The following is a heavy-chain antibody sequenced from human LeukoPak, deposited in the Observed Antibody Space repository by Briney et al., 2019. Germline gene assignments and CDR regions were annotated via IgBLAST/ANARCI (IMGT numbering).Heavy chain of an antibody. D-gene: IGHD6-19*01. Sequence: GGSLRLSCAASGFTFSNAWMSWVRQAPGKRLEWVGRIKSKTDGGTTDYAAPVKGRFTISRDDSKNTLYLQMNSLKTEDTAVYYCTTRNFSSGWILFDYWGQGTLVTVSS. J-gene: IGHJ4*02. CDR2: IKSKTDGGTT. V-gene: IGHV3-15*01. CDR3: TTRNFSSGWILFDY. CDR1: GFTFSNAW.